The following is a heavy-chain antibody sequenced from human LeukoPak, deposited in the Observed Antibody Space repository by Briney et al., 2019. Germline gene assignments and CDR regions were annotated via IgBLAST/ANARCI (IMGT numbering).Heavy chain of an antibody. CDR1: GGSISSDY. Sequence: SETPSLTCSVSGGSISSDYWSWIRQPPGKGLEWIGYMYYTGSTNYNPSLKSRVTISLATSKTQFSLKLSSATPADTAVYYCARVSVVYGMDVWGQGTTVTVSS. CDR2: MYYTGST. J-gene: IGHJ6*02. V-gene: IGHV4-59*01. CDR3: ARVSVVYGMDV.